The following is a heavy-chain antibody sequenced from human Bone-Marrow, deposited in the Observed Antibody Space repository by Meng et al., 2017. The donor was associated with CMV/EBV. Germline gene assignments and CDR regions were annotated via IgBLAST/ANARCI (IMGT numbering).Heavy chain of an antibody. V-gene: IGHV4-39*01. CDR1: GGPISSSSYY. CDR3: ASEFLRGYSSKGYGMDV. Sequence: GSLRLSCTVPGGPISSSSYYWGWIRQPPGKGLEWIGSIYYSGSTYDNPSLKSRVTISVDTSKNQFSLKLSSVTAADPAVYYCASEFLRGYSSKGYGMDVWGQGTTVTVSS. D-gene: IGHD5-18*01. J-gene: IGHJ6*02. CDR2: IYYSGST.